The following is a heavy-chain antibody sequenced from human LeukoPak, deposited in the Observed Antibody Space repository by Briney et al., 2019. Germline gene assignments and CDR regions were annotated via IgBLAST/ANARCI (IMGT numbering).Heavy chain of an antibody. CDR1: GFTFSSYW. J-gene: IGHJ4*02. V-gene: IGHV3-74*01. CDR3: AKEGMSSGWYGLLSDPGPLDY. CDR2: INSDGSST. D-gene: IGHD6-19*01. Sequence: PGGSLRLSCAASGFTFSSYWMHWVRQAPGKGLVWVSRINSDGSSTSYADSVKGRFTISRDNSKNTLYLQMNSLRAEDTAVYYCAKEGMSSGWYGLLSDPGPLDYWGQGTLVTVSS.